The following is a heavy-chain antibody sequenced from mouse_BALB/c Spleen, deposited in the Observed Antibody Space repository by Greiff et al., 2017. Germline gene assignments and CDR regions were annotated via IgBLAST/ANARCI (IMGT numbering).Heavy chain of an antibody. CDR3: ARGGNALYYYAMDY. J-gene: IGHJ4*01. CDR2: ISSGSSTI. Sequence: EVQGVESGGGLVQPGGSRKLSCAASGFTFSSFGMNWVRQAPEKGLEWVAYISSGSSTIYYADTVKGRFTISSDNTKNTMFLQMTSLRSEDTDMYYGARGGNALYYYAMDYGGQGTSVTVSA. CDR1: GFTFSSFG. V-gene: IGHV5-17*02. D-gene: IGHD2-1*01.